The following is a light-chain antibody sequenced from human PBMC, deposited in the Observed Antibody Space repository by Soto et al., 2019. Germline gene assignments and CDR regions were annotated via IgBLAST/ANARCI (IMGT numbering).Light chain of an antibody. V-gene: IGKV1-12*01. CDR3: QQATISQLT. Sequence: DIQMTQSPSSVSASVGDRVTITCRASQGISGWLAWYQQKPGKAPKLLIYAASTLQSGVPSRFSGGSSGTDFTLTINSLQPEDFATYYCQQATISQLTFGGGTKVEIK. J-gene: IGKJ4*01. CDR1: QGISGW. CDR2: AAS.